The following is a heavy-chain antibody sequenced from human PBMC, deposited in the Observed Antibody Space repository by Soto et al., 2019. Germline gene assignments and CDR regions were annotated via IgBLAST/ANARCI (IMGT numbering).Heavy chain of an antibody. V-gene: IGHV4-34*01. CDR1: GGSFSGYY. CDR3: ARGLGKAAPSRSYYYYYYGMDV. J-gene: IGHJ6*02. D-gene: IGHD6-13*01. CDR2: INHSGST. Sequence: PSETLSLTCAVYGGSFSGYYWSWIRQPTGKGLEWIGEINHSGSTNYNPSLKSRVTISVDTSKNQFSLKLSSVTAADTAVYYCARGLGKAAPSRSYYYYYYGMDVWGQGTTVTVSS.